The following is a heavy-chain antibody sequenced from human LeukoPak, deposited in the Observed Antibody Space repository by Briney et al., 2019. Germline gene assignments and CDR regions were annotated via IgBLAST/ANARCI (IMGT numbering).Heavy chain of an antibody. CDR1: GGSISSGGYY. D-gene: IGHD3-22*01. Sequence: SETLSLTCTVSGGSISSGGYYWSWIRQPPGKGLEWIGYIYHSGSTYYNPSLKSRVTISVDRSKNQFSLKLSSVTAADTAVYYCARGYDSSGYFDPWGQGTLVTVSS. CDR2: IYHSGST. CDR3: ARGYDSSGYFDP. J-gene: IGHJ5*02. V-gene: IGHV4-30-2*01.